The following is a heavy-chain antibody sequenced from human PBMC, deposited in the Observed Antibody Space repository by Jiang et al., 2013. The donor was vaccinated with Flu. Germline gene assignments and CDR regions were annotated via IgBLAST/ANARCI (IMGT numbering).Heavy chain of an antibody. Sequence: KSRVTISVDTSKNQFSLKLSSVTAADTAVYYCARHVGVVVVPAAMGYFDYWGQGTLVTVSS. J-gene: IGHJ4*02. CDR3: ARHVGVVVVPAAMGYFDY. D-gene: IGHD2-2*01. V-gene: IGHV4-39*01.